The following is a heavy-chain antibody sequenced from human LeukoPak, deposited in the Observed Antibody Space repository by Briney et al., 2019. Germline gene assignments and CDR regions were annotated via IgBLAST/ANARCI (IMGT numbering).Heavy chain of an antibody. CDR3: AIRKRITMVRGVIIGDWFDP. V-gene: IGHV1-18*01. J-gene: IGHJ5*02. CDR1: GYTFTSYG. D-gene: IGHD3-10*01. Sequence: EASVKVSCKASGYTFTSYGISWVRQAPGQGLEWMGWISAYNGNTHYAQKFQGRVTITRNTSISTAYMELSSLRSEDTAVYYCAIRKRITMVRGVIIGDWFDPWGQGTLVTVSS. CDR2: ISAYNGNT.